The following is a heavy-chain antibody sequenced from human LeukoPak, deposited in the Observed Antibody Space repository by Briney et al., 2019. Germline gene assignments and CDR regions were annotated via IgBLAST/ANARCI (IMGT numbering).Heavy chain of an antibody. D-gene: IGHD2-2*01. J-gene: IGHJ4*02. Sequence: AASVKVSCKASGYTFTNYYIHWVRQAPGEGLEWMGWINPNSGGTNYAQKFQGRVTMTRDTSISTAYMELSRLRSDDTAVYYCARVGYQEGYFDYWGQGTLVTVSS. V-gene: IGHV1-2*02. CDR2: INPNSGGT. CDR1: GYTFTNYY. CDR3: ARVGYQEGYFDY.